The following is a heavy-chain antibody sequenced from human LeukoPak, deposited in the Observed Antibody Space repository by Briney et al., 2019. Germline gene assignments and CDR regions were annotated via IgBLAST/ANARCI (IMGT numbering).Heavy chain of an antibody. CDR2: IKQDGSEK. V-gene: IGHV3-7*01. CDR3: ARAVSRYDFWNYYYMDV. D-gene: IGHD3-3*01. J-gene: IGHJ6*03. CDR1: GFTFSSYW. Sequence: GGSLRLSCAASGFTFSSYWMSWVRQAPGKGLEWVANIKQDGSEKYYVDSVKGRFTISRDNAKNSLYLQMNSLRAEDTAVYYCARAVSRYDFWNYYYMDVWGKGTTVTVSS.